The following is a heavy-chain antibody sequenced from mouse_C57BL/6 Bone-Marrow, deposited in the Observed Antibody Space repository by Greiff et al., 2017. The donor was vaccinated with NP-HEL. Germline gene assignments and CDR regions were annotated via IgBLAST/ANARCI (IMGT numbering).Heavy chain of an antibody. Sequence: EVQLQQSGAELVRPGSSVKMSCKTSGYTFTSYGINWVKQRPGQGLEWIGYIYIGNGYTAYNEKFKGKATLTSDTASSTAYMQLSSLTSEDSAIYFCARRGTGYFDYWGQGTTLTVSS. CDR1: GYTFTSYG. CDR3: ARRGTGYFDY. D-gene: IGHD4-1*01. J-gene: IGHJ2*01. V-gene: IGHV1-58*01. CDR2: IYIGNGYT.